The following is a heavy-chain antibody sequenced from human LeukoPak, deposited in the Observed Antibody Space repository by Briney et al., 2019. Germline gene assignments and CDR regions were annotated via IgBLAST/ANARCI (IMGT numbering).Heavy chain of an antibody. V-gene: IGHV1-2*02. J-gene: IGHJ4*02. CDR2: INPNSGGT. Sequence: ASVKVSCKAFGYTFTGYYMHWVRQAPGQGLEWMGWINPNSGGTNYAQKFQGRVTMTRDTSISTAYMELSRLRSDDTAVYYCARVPATGYSSRIRSFDYWGQGTLVTVSS. CDR3: ARVPATGYSSRIRSFDY. D-gene: IGHD6-13*01. CDR1: GYTFTGYY.